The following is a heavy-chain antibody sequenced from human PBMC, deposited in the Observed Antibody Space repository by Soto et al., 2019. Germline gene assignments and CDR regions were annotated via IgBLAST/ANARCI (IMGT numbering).Heavy chain of an antibody. Sequence: QVQLQESGPGLVKPSQTLSLTCTVSGGSISSGDYYWSWIRQPPGKGLEWIGYIYYSGSTYYNPSLKNRITISVDTTTNQLSLKLSSVTAADTAVYYCARAFDDSSGYYGGLGYWGQGTLVTVSS. D-gene: IGHD3-22*01. CDR1: GGSISSGDYY. V-gene: IGHV4-30-4*01. CDR2: IYYSGST. CDR3: ARAFDDSSGYYGGLGY. J-gene: IGHJ4*02.